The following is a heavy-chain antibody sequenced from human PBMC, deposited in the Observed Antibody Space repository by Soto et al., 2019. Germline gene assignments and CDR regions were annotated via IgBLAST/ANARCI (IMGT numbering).Heavy chain of an antibody. Sequence: PGGSLRLSCAASGFTFSSYAMSWVRQAPGKGLEWVSAISGSGGSTYYADSVKGRFTISRDNSKNTLYLQMNSLRAEDTAVYYCAKSHGSGSYYKDLDYWGQGTLVTVSS. CDR2: ISGSGGST. CDR3: AKSHGSGSYYKDLDY. J-gene: IGHJ4*02. D-gene: IGHD3-10*01. V-gene: IGHV3-23*01. CDR1: GFTFSSYA.